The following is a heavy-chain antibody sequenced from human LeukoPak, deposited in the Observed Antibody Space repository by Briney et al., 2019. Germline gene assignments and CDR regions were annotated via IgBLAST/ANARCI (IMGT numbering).Heavy chain of an antibody. J-gene: IGHJ6*04. V-gene: IGHV3-30*18. CDR2: ISTNAINE. D-gene: IGHD6-25*01. CDR1: GSTFSSSF. CDR3: VKDRSGRPGYYYAMDV. Sequence: PGGSLMLFCAASGSTFSSSFMYWGRHDPAKGLVWVAVISTNAINEYYAHSVKGRVTISRDNYKNTLYLQMNSLRAEDTAVYYCVKDRSGRPGYYYAMDVWGKGTTVTVSS.